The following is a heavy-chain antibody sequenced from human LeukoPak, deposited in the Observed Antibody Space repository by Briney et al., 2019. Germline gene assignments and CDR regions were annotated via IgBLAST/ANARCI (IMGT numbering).Heavy chain of an antibody. Sequence: GGSLRLSCAASGFTLSSYAMSWVRQAPGKGLEWVSSISSSSSYIYYADSVKGRFTISRDNAKNSLYLQMNSLRAEDTAVYYCARDDWRTGTCYWGQGTLVTVSS. CDR1: GFTLSSYA. D-gene: IGHD1-1*01. J-gene: IGHJ4*02. V-gene: IGHV3-21*01. CDR2: ISSSSSYI. CDR3: ARDDWRTGTCY.